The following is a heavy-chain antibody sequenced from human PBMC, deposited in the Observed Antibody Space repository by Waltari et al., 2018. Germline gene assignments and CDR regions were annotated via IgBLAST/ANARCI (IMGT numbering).Heavy chain of an antibody. CDR3: AGYSSSSDFDY. J-gene: IGHJ4*02. V-gene: IGHV4-38-2*01. D-gene: IGHD6-6*01. CDR1: GYSISSGSS. CDR2: IYHSGST. Sequence: QVQLQESGPGLVKPSETLSLTCAVSGYSISSGSSWGWIRQPPGKGLEWIGSIYHSGSTYYNPSLKSRVTISVDTSKNQFSLKLSSVTAADTAVYYCAGYSSSSDFDYWGQGTLVTVSS.